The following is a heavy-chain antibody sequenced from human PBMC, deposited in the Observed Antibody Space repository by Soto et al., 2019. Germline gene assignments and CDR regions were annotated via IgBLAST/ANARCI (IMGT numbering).Heavy chain of an antibody. CDR3: ETKTYYYYYYGMDV. V-gene: IGHV4-34*01. CDR2: INHSGST. Sequence: SETLSLTCAVYGGSFSGYYWSWIRQPPGKGLEWIGEINHSGSTNYNPSLKSRVTISVDTSKNQFSLKLSSVTAADTAVYYCETKTYYYYYYGMDVWGQGTTVTVSS. J-gene: IGHJ6*02. CDR1: GGSFSGYY.